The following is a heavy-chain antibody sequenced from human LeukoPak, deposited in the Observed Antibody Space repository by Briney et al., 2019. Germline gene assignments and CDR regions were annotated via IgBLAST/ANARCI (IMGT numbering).Heavy chain of an antibody. CDR3: AKGNSYGYYYYMDV. D-gene: IGHD5-18*01. J-gene: IGHJ6*03. CDR1: GFTFDDYA. V-gene: IGHV3-9*03. Sequence: GGSLRLSCAASGFTFDDYAMHWVRPASGKGLEWVSGISWNSGSIGYADSVKGRFTISRDNAKNSLYLQMNSLRAEDMALYYCAKGNSYGYYYYMDVWGKGTTVTVSS. CDR2: ISWNSGSI.